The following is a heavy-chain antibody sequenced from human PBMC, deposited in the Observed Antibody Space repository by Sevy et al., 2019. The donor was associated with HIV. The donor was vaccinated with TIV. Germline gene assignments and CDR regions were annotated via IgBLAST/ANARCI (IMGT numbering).Heavy chain of an antibody. CDR2: ISAYNGNT. D-gene: IGHD4-17*01. J-gene: IGHJ4*02. CDR1: GYTFTSYG. CDR3: ARDRYGDYEGYFDY. V-gene: IGHV1-18*01. Sequence: ASVKVSCKASGYTFTSYGISWVRQAPAQGLAWMGWISAYNGNTNYPQKLQGRVTLTTDTSTSTAYMELRSLRSDDTAVYYCARDRYGDYEGYFDYWGQGILVTVSS.